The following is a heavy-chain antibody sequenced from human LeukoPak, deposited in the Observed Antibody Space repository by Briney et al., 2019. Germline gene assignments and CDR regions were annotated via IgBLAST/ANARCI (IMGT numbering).Heavy chain of an antibody. V-gene: IGHV4-34*01. CDR3: ARRYGSGSSGTFDY. CDR2: INHTGST. D-gene: IGHD3-10*01. J-gene: IGHJ4*02. Sequence: SETLSLTCAVYGGSFSGYYWSWIRQPPGKGLEWIGEINHTGSTTYHPSLKSRVTISVDTSKNQFSLKLSSVTAADTAVYYCARRYGSGSSGTFDYWGQGTLVTVSS. CDR1: GGSFSGYY.